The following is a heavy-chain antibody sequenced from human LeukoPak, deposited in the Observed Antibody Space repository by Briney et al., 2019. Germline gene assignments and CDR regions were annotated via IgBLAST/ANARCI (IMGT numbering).Heavy chain of an antibody. CDR2: IIPIFGTA. J-gene: IGHJ6*02. V-gene: IGHV1-69*13. Sequence: ASVKVSCKASRYTFTSYGISWVRQAPGQGLEWMGGIIPIFGTANYAQKFQGRVTITADESTSTAYMELSSLRSEDTAVYYCARVTLGYSRSGDNYYYYGMDVWGQGTTVSVSS. CDR1: RYTFTSYG. D-gene: IGHD6-13*01. CDR3: ARVTLGYSRSGDNYYYYGMDV.